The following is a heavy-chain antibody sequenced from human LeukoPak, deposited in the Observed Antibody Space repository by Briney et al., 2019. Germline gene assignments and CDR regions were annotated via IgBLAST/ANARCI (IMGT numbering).Heavy chain of an antibody. D-gene: IGHD5/OR15-5a*01. J-gene: IGHJ4*02. V-gene: IGHV3-23*01. Sequence: GGSLRLSCAASGFTVSSNYMRWVRQAPGKGLGWVSAISGSGGSTYYADSVKGRFTISRDNSKNTLYLQMNSLRAEDTAVYYCLRHASTRPEDYFDYWGQGTLVTVSS. CDR1: GFTVSSNY. CDR2: ISGSGGST. CDR3: LRHASTRPEDYFDY.